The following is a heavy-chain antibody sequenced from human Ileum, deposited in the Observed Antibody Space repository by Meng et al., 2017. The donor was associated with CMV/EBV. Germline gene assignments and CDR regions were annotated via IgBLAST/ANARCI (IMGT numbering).Heavy chain of an antibody. CDR2: IKQDGSDK. J-gene: IGHJ4*02. Sequence: ASVFTFNSHWMKWVRQAPGKGLEWVAIIKQDGSDKSYVDSVKGRFTISRDNAKNLLYLQMNSLRVEDTAVYYCAKGRSSGWAGFDSWGQGTLVTVSS. D-gene: IGHD6-19*01. CDR1: VFTFNSHW. V-gene: IGHV3-7*02. CDR3: AKGRSSGWAGFDS.